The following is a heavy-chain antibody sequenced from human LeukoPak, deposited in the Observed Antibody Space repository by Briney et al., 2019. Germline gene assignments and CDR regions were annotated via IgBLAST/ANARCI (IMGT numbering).Heavy chain of an antibody. CDR1: GGTFSSYA. D-gene: IGHD6-13*01. CDR2: IIPILGIA. Sequence: ASVKVSCKASGGTFSSYAISWVRQAPGQGLEWMGRIIPILGIANYAQKFQGRVTITADKSTSTAYMELSSLRSEDTAVYYCARFGLGSSPMGWFDPWGQGTLVTVSS. V-gene: IGHV1-69*04. CDR3: ARFGLGSSPMGWFDP. J-gene: IGHJ5*02.